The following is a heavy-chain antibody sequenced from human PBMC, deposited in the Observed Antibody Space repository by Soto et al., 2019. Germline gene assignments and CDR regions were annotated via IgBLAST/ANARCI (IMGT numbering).Heavy chain of an antibody. V-gene: IGHV1-2*04. J-gene: IGHJ6*02. D-gene: IGHD3-10*01. CDR1: GYTFTGYC. Sequence: ASVKVSCKASGYTFTGYCMHWVRQAPGQGLEWMGWINPNSGGTNYAQKFQGWVTMTRDTSISTAYMELSRLRSDDTAVYYCARGAMVRGVIGLDYYYYGMDVWGQGTTVTVSS. CDR3: ARGAMVRGVIGLDYYYYGMDV. CDR2: INPNSGGT.